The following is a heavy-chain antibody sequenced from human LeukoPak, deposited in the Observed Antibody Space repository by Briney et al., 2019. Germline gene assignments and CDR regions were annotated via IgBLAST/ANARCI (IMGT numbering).Heavy chain of an antibody. D-gene: IGHD3-22*01. J-gene: IGHJ4*02. CDR3: ARGYYYDSSGYWAPFDY. CDR1: GFTFSSYS. V-gene: IGHV3-21*01. CDR2: ISSSSSYI. Sequence: GGSLRLSCAASGFTFSSYSMNWVRQAPGKGLEWVSCISSSSSYIYYADSLKGRFTISRDNAKNSLYLQMNSLRAEDTAVYYCARGYYYDSSGYWAPFDYWGQGTLVTASS.